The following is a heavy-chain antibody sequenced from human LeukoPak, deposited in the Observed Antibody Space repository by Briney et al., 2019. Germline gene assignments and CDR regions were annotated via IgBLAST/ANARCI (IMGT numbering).Heavy chain of an antibody. Sequence: GASVKVSCKASGYTFTSYGISWVRQAPGQGLEWMGWMNPNSGNTGYAQKFQGRVTMTRNTSISTAYMELSSLRSEDTAVYYCARASQYPNYYDSSGYAFDIWGQGTMVTVSS. J-gene: IGHJ3*02. D-gene: IGHD3-22*01. CDR3: ARASQYPNYYDSSGYAFDI. V-gene: IGHV1-8*02. CDR2: MNPNSGNT. CDR1: GYTFTSYG.